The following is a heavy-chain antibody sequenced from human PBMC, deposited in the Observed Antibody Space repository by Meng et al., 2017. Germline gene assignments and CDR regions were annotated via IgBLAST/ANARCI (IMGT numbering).Heavy chain of an antibody. CDR3: TRDLDLGEYYYYYYGMDV. J-gene: IGHJ6*02. CDR1: GFTFGDYA. Sequence: GESLKISCTASGFTFGDYAMSWVRQAAGKGLEWVGFIRSKAYGGTTEYAASVKGRSTISRDDSKSIAYLQMNSLKTEDTAVYYCTRDLDLGEYYYYYYGMDVWGQGTTVTVSS. CDR2: IRSKAYGGTT. D-gene: IGHD4-17*01. V-gene: IGHV3-49*04.